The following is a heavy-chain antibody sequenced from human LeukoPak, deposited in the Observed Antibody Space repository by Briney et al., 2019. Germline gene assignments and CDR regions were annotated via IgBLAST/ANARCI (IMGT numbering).Heavy chain of an antibody. V-gene: IGHV4-59*12. J-gene: IGHJ4*02. Sequence: SETLSLTCTVSGGSITNYYWTWIRQPPGKGLEWIGYIYAGANAEYSPFLRSRVTISVDTSKNQFSLRLRSVTAADTGVYFCARMTTGHDFWGQGTLVTVSS. CDR2: IYAGANA. CDR1: GGSITNYY. D-gene: IGHD4-17*01. CDR3: ARMTTGHDF.